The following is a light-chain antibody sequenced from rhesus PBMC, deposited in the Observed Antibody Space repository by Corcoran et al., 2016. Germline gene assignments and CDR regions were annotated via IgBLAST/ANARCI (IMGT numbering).Light chain of an antibody. J-gene: IGLJ1*01. CDR1: SSDIGYYNT. CDR3: NSYAGSGTYI. Sequence: QAAPTQSPSVSGSAGQSVTIFCTGTSSDIGYYNTVSWYQHNPGKAPKLIIYEVSKRPSGVSDRFSGSKSGNTASLTIAGLPAEDEADYYCNSYAGSGTYIFGTGTRLTVL. CDR2: EVS. V-gene: IGLV2-19*02.